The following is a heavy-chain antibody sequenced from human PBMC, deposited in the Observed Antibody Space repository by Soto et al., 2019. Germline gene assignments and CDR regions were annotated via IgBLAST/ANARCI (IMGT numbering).Heavy chain of an antibody. D-gene: IGHD3-22*01. CDR3: ARGRNYYDSSGYDWWFDP. CDR1: GGSFSGYY. V-gene: IGHV4-34*01. Sequence: SGTLSLTCAVCGGSFSGYYWSWIRQPPGKGLEWIGEINHSGSTNYNPSPKSRVTISVDTSKNQFSLKLSSVTAADTAVYYCARGRNYYDSSGYDWWFDPWGQGTLVTVSS. J-gene: IGHJ5*02. CDR2: INHSGST.